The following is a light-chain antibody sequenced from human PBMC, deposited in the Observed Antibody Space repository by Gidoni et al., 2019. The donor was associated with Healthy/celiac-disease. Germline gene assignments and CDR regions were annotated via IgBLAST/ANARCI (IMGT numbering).Light chain of an antibody. CDR2: DAS. J-gene: IGKJ2*01. V-gene: IGKV3-11*01. CDR1: QSVSSY. Sequence: EIVLTPSPATLSFAPGERATLSCRASQSVSSYLAWYQQKPGQAPRLLIYDASNRATGIPARFSGSGSGTDFTLTISSLEHEDFAVYYCQQRSNWPTFGQGTKLEIK. CDR3: QQRSNWPT.